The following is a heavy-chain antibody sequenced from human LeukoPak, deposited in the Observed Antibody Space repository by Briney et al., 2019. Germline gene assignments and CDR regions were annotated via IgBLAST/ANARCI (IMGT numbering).Heavy chain of an antibody. CDR3: AREGDVDDILTGLVDY. D-gene: IGHD3-9*01. J-gene: IGHJ4*02. Sequence: GGSLRLSCAASGFTFSNYNMNWVRHAPGKGLEWVSSISSSSSYIYYADSVKGRFTISRDNAKNSLYLQMNSLRAEDTAVYYCAREGDVDDILTGLVDYWGQGTLVTVSS. V-gene: IGHV3-21*01. CDR2: ISSSSSYI. CDR1: GFTFSNYN.